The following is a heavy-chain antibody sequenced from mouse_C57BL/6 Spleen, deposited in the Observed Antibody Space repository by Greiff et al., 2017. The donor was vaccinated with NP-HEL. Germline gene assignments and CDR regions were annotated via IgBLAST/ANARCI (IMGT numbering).Heavy chain of an antibody. Sequence: VQLKESGPELVKPGASVKISCKASGYSFTSYYIHWVKQRPGQGLEWIGWIYPGSGNTKYNEKFKGKATLTADTSSSTAYMQLSSLTSEDSAVYYCATYYYGSSYAMDYWGQGTSVTVSS. V-gene: IGHV1-66*01. CDR2: IYPGSGNT. CDR3: ATYYYGSSYAMDY. D-gene: IGHD1-1*01. J-gene: IGHJ4*01. CDR1: GYSFTSYY.